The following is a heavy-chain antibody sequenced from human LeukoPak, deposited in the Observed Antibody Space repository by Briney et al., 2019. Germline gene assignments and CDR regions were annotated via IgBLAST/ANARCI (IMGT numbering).Heavy chain of an antibody. CDR2: ISGSGGST. D-gene: IGHD1-1*01. CDR1: GFTFSSYA. CDR3: AKAQLERREDFYFDY. Sequence: GGSLRLSCAASGFTFSSYAMSWVRQAPGKGMEWVSAISGSGGSTYYGDSVKGRFTISRDNSKNTLYLQMNSLRAEDTAVYYCAKAQLERREDFYFDYWGQGTLVTVSS. J-gene: IGHJ4*02. V-gene: IGHV3-23*01.